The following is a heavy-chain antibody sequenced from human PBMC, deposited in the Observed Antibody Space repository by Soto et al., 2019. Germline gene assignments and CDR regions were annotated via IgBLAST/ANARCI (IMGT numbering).Heavy chain of an antibody. D-gene: IGHD6-13*01. J-gene: IGHJ4*02. CDR1: GGSISSSSYY. Sequence: SETLSLTCTVSGGSISSSSYYWGWIRQPPGKGLEWIGSIYYSGSTYYNPSLKSRVTISVDTSKNQFSLKLSSVTAADTAVYYCARLDSSSWYPIFEDWGQGTLVTVSS. CDR3: ARLDSSSWYPIFED. V-gene: IGHV4-39*01. CDR2: IYYSGST.